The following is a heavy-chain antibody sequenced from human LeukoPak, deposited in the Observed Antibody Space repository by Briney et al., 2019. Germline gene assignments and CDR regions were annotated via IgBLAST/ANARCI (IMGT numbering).Heavy chain of an antibody. CDR2: INSDGSGT. J-gene: IGHJ4*02. V-gene: IGHV3-74*01. CDR3: ARGGGGYSYGSFDY. Sequence: GGSLRLSCAASGFTFSSYWMHWVRQAPGKGLVWVSRINSDGSGTSYADSVKGRFTISRDNAKNTLYLQMNSLRAEDTAVYYCARGGGGYSYGSFDYWGQGTLVTVSS. CDR1: GFTFSSYW. D-gene: IGHD5-18*01.